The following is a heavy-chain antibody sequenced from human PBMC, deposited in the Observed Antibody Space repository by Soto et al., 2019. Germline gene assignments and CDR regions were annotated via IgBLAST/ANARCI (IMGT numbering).Heavy chain of an antibody. D-gene: IGHD5-12*01. J-gene: IGHJ4*02. CDR1: GFTFSSYG. CDR2: ISYDGSNK. CDR3: AKDRKWQGLYYFDY. Sequence: GGSLRLSCAASGFTFSSYGMHWVRQAPGKGLEWVAVISYDGSNKYYADSVKGRFTISRDNSKNTLYLQMNSLRAEDTAVYYCAKDRKWQGLYYFDYWGQGTLVTVSS. V-gene: IGHV3-30*18.